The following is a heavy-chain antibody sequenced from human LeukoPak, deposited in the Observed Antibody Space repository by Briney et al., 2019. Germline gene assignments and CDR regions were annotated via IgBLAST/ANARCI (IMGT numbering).Heavy chain of an antibody. J-gene: IGHJ6*02. Sequence: GASVKVSCKASGYTFTSYDVNWVRQATGHGLQWMGWINPNSGNKGYDQKFQSRVTMTRNTSISTAYMELSSLRSEDTAVYYCARVSRRITIFGVVLEDYYYYYGMDVWGQGTPVTVSS. CDR3: ARVSRRITIFGVVLEDYYYYYGMDV. CDR2: INPNSGNK. D-gene: IGHD3-3*01. CDR1: GYTFTSYD. V-gene: IGHV1-8*01.